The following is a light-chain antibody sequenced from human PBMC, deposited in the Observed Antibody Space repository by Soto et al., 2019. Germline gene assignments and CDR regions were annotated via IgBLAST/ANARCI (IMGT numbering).Light chain of an antibody. V-gene: IGLV2-11*01. Sequence: QSALTQPRSVSGSPGQSVTISCTGTSSDVGGYNYVSWYQQHPGKAPKLIIYDVSKWPSGVPDRFSGSKSGNTASLTISGLQAEDEADYYCCSFAGTYTWVFGGGTKLTVL. CDR3: CSFAGTYTWV. CDR2: DVS. J-gene: IGLJ3*02. CDR1: SSDVGGYNY.